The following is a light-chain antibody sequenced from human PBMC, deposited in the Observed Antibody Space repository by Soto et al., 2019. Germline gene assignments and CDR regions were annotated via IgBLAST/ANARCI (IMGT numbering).Light chain of an antibody. J-gene: IGKJ4*02. CDR2: DAS. V-gene: IGKV1-5*01. CDR3: QQYNTYGLT. CDR1: QSVGNS. Sequence: DIQMTQSPSTLSASVVDRVSITCLASQSVGNSLVWYQQRPGKAPRLLIFDASTLESGVPSKFSGSGSDTEFTFTISSLQPDDSATYYCQQYNTYGLTFGGGTKVDI.